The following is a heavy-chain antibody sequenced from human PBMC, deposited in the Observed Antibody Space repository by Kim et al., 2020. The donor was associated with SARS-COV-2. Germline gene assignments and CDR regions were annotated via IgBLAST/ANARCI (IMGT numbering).Heavy chain of an antibody. CDR1: GGSFCGYY. CDR3: ARGRVSSGWYRDY. D-gene: IGHD6-19*01. CDR2: INQSGST. Sequence: SETLSLTCAVYGGSFCGYYWSWIRQPPGKGLEWIGEINQSGSTNYNPSLKSRVTISVDTSKNQFPLKLSSVTAADTAVYYCARGRVSSGWYRDYWGQGTLVTVSS. V-gene: IGHV4-34*01. J-gene: IGHJ4*02.